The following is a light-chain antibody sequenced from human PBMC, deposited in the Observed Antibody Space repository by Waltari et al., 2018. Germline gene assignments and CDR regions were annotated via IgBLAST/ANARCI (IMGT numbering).Light chain of an antibody. V-gene: IGLV2-14*01. CDR1: DSDVCAYDF. Sequence: QSALTQPASVSGSPGQSITISCSGTDSDVCAYDFVSWYQQHPGKAPHLIIYEVSKRPSGISNGFSASKSGNTASLTISGLQAEDEADYYGSAYTTSSAPGVFGTGTRVTVL. CDR2: EVS. CDR3: SAYTTSSAPGV. J-gene: IGLJ1*01.